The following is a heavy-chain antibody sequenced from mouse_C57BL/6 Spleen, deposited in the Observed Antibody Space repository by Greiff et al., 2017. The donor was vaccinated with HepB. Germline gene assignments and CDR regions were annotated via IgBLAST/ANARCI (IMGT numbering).Heavy chain of an antibody. CDR1: GFTFSDYG. V-gene: IGHV5-17*01. J-gene: IGHJ3*01. CDR2: ISSGSSTI. CDR3: ARTFLLLGFAY. D-gene: IGHD2-1*01. Sequence: EVQVVESGGGLVKPGGSLKLSCAASGFTFSDYGMHWVRQAPEKGLEWVAYISSGSSTIYYADTVKGRFTISRDNAKNTLFLQMTSLRSEDTAMYYCARTFLLLGFAYWGQGTLVTVSA.